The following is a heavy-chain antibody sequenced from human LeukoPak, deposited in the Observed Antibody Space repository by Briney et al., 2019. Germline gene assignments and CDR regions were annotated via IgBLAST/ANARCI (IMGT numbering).Heavy chain of an antibody. CDR1: GFTVNNAW. CDR2: IKSKTDGGTT. V-gene: IGHV3-15*01. Sequence: GGSLRLSCAASGFTVNNAWMTWVRQAPGKGLEWVGRIKSKTDGGTTDFAAPVNGRFTISRDDSEHTLYLQMNSLRAEDTAIYYCTTARGYSAYEYWGRGTMVTVSS. D-gene: IGHD5-12*01. CDR3: TTARGYSAYEY. J-gene: IGHJ3*01.